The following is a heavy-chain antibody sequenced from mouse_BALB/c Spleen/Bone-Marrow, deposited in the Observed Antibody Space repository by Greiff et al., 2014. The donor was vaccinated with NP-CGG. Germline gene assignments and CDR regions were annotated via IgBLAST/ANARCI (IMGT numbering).Heavy chain of an antibody. CDR1: GYTFTRYW. V-gene: IGHV1-7*01. D-gene: IGHD2-1*01. CDR3: VCGNYYLAY. Sequence: QVQLQQSGAELAKPGASVKMSCKASGYTFTRYWMHWVKQRPGQGLEWIGYINPSTGYTEYNQKFKDKATLTAGKSSSTAYMQLSSLTSEDSAVYYCVCGNYYLAYWGQGTLVTVSA. J-gene: IGHJ3*01. CDR2: INPSTGYT.